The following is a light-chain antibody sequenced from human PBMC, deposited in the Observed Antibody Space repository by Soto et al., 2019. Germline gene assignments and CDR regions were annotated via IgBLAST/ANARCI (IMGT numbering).Light chain of an antibody. V-gene: IGKV3-20*01. Sequence: ELELTQSPGTLSLSPGEPATLSSSARLSVSSSYLAWYQKTPGQAPRVRIYGASSRATGIPDRLSGSGSATDFALSNSRLEPEDFEVYYCQQYGSSPRTFGQGTKVDIK. CDR1: LSVSSSY. J-gene: IGKJ1*01. CDR3: QQYGSSPRT. CDR2: GAS.